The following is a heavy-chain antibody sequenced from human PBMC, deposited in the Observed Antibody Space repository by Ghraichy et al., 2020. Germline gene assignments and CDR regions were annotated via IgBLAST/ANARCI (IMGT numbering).Heavy chain of an antibody. D-gene: IGHD3-3*01. CDR3: ARGLRELDY. J-gene: IGHJ4*02. CDR2: IYRDGTT. Sequence: GGSLGLSCAVSGFIVSNNYMTWVRQAPGKGLEWVSVIYRDGTTYYADSVKGRFTISSDNSKNTLYLQMNSLRAEDTAVYYCARGLRELDYWGQGTLVTVSS. V-gene: IGHV3-66*01. CDR1: GFIVSNNY.